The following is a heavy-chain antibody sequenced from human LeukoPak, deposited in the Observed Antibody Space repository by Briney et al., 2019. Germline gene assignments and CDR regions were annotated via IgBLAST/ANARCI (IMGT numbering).Heavy chain of an antibody. CDR3: ARDESLTFDY. J-gene: IGHJ4*02. Sequence: GGSLRLSCAASGFTFTSYAMHWVRQAPGQRLEWMGWINAGNGNTKYSQKFQGRVTITRDTSASTAYMELSSLRSEDTAVYYCARDESLTFDYWGQGTLVTVSS. CDR2: INAGNGNT. V-gene: IGHV1-3*01. D-gene: IGHD3-16*01. CDR1: GFTFTSYA.